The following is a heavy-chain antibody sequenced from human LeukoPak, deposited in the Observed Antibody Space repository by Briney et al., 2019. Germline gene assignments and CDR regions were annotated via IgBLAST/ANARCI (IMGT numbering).Heavy chain of an antibody. J-gene: IGHJ6*02. CDR3: ARELVGGGMVPTYSMDV. CDR2: IYYSGST. V-gene: IGHV4-31*03. Sequence: SQTLSLTCTVSGGSISSGGYYWSWIRQHPGKGLEWIGYIYYSGSTYYNPSLKSRVTISVDTSKNQFSLKLSSVTAADTAVYYCARELVGGGMVPTYSMDVWGQGTTVTVSS. CDR1: GGSISSGGYY. D-gene: IGHD4-23*01.